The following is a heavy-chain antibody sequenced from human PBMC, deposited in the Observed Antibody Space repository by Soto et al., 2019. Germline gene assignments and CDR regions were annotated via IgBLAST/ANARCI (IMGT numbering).Heavy chain of an antibody. V-gene: IGHV3-21*01. CDR3: ARDVYCSGGSCYSFSLNWFDP. J-gene: IGHJ5*02. Sequence: GGSLRLSCAASGFTFTTYGMNWVRQAPGKGLEWVSSISSSSSYIYYADSVKGRFTISRDNAKNSLYLQMNSLRAEDTAVYYCARDVYCSGGSCYSFSLNWFDPWGQGTLVTVSS. D-gene: IGHD2-15*01. CDR1: GFTFTTYG. CDR2: ISSSSSYI.